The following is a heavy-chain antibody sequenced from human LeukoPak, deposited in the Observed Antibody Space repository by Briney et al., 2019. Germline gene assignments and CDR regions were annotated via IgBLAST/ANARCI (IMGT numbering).Heavy chain of an antibody. D-gene: IGHD4-11*01. J-gene: IGHJ5*02. Sequence: SVKVSCKASGRTFSSYAISWVRQAPGQGLEWMGGIIPIFGTANYAQKFQGRVTITADESTSTAYMELSSLRSEDTAVYYCARSYSNYFNWFDPWGRGTLVTVSS. CDR2: IIPIFGTA. CDR3: ARSYSNYFNWFDP. CDR1: GRTFSSYA. V-gene: IGHV1-69*13.